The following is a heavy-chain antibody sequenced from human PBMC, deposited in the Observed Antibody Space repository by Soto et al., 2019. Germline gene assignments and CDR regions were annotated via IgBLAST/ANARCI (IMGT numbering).Heavy chain of an antibody. CDR3: EGGDF. J-gene: IGHJ4*01. CDR1: GGSFSGYF. Sequence: QLHLQQWGPGSLKPSETLSLTCGVSGGSFSGYFWSWFRHSPWKGLEWIGEIDESGKTYYTPTLKKGLTLSVDPSKHPYSLTLNSVTAAYTAVYYCEGGDFWCHGTQVTVSS. CDR2: IDESGKT. V-gene: IGHV4-34*01.